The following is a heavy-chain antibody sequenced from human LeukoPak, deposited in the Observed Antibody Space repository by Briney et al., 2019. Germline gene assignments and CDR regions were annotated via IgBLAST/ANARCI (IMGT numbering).Heavy chain of an antibody. CDR2: ISGSGGST. Sequence: GGSLRLSCAASGFTFSSYAMSWVRQAPGKGLEWVSAISGSGGSTYYADSVKGRFTISRGNSKNTLYLQMNSLRAEDTAVYYCAKWRSENGGSSGWYGGGWFDPWGQGTLVTVSS. J-gene: IGHJ5*02. CDR3: AKWRSENGGSSGWYGGGWFDP. CDR1: GFTFSSYA. D-gene: IGHD6-19*01. V-gene: IGHV3-23*01.